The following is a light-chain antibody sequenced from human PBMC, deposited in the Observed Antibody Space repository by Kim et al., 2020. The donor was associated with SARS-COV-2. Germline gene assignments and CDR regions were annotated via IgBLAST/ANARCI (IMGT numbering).Light chain of an antibody. Sequence: SYELTQPPSVSVSPGQTASITCSGDKLGDKYACWYQQKPGQSPVLVIYQDSKRPSGIPERFSGSISGKTATLTISGTQAMDEADYYCQAWDSSTAVFGGGTQLTVL. CDR2: QDS. CDR3: QAWDSSTAV. CDR1: KLGDKY. J-gene: IGLJ3*02. V-gene: IGLV3-1*01.